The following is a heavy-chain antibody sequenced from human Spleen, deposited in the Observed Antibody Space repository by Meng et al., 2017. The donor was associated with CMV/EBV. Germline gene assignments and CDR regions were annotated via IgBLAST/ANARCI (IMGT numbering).Heavy chain of an antibody. CDR2: ISAYNGNT. CDR3: ARADYDGNWGHFDY. J-gene: IGHJ4*02. V-gene: IGHV1-18*01. D-gene: IGHD4-23*01. CDR1: GYTFTNYA. Sequence: ASVKVSCKASGYTFTNYAITWLRQAPGQGLEWMGWISAYNGNTNYAQRLQGRVTMTTDSSTSTAYMDLRSLGSDDTAVYYCARADYDGNWGHFDYWGQGTLVTVSS.